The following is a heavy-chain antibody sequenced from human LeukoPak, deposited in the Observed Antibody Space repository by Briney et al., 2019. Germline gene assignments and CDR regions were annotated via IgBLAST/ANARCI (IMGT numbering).Heavy chain of an antibody. Sequence: SETLSLXCTVSGGSISSYYWSWIRLPAGKGLESIGRIYTSGSTNYNPSLKSRVTMSVDTSKNQFSLKLSSVTAADTAVYYCARDPYGDYVAGYYFDYWGQGTLVTVSS. V-gene: IGHV4-4*07. CDR2: IYTSGST. D-gene: IGHD4-17*01. CDR1: GGSISSYY. J-gene: IGHJ4*02. CDR3: ARDPYGDYVAGYYFDY.